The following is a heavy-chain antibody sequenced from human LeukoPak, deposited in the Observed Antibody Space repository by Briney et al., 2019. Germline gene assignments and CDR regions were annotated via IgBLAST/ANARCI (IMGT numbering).Heavy chain of an antibody. CDR1: GDSISSSSYY. Sequence: KPSETLSLTCTVSGDSISSSSYYWGWIRQPPGKGLEWIGSIYYSGSTYYNPSLKSRVTISVDTSKNQFSLKLSSVTAADTAVYYCATTFHRGYDYHWGQGTLVTVSS. J-gene: IGHJ5*02. V-gene: IGHV4-39*07. CDR3: ATTFHRGYDYH. CDR2: IYYSGST. D-gene: IGHD5-12*01.